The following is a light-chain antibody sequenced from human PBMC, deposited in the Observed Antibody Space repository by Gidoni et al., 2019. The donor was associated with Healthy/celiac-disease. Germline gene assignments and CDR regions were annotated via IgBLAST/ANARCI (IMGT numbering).Light chain of an antibody. Sequence: VLTQSPGTLSLSPGERATLSCRASQSVSSSYLAWYQQKPGQAPRLLIYGASSRATGIPDRFSGSGSGTDFTLTISRLEPEDFAVYYCQQYGSSPWTFGQGTKVEIK. CDR2: GAS. CDR1: QSVSSSY. J-gene: IGKJ1*01. CDR3: QQYGSSPWT. V-gene: IGKV3-20*01.